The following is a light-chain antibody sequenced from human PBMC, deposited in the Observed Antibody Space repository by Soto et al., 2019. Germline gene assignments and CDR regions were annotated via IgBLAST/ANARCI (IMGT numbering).Light chain of an antibody. J-gene: IGLJ1*01. V-gene: IGLV2-14*01. CDR1: SSDVGGYIY. Sequence: QSALTQPASVSGSPGQSITISCTGTSSDVGGYIYVSWYRQHPGKAPKPIIYEVSNRPSGVSNRFSGSKSGNTASLTFSGLQAEDEADYYCSSYTSMTTLVFGTGTKLTVL. CDR2: EVS. CDR3: SSYTSMTTLV.